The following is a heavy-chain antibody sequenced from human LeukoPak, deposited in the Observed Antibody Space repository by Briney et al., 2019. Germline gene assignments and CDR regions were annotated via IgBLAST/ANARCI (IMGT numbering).Heavy chain of an antibody. Sequence: SQTLSLTCTVSGGSISSYYWSWIRQPPGKGLEWIGYIYYSGSTNYNPSLKSRVTISVDTSKNQFSLKLSSVTAADTAVYYCARIAVAGTNWFDPWGQGTLVTVSS. CDR2: IYYSGST. J-gene: IGHJ5*02. CDR3: ARIAVAGTNWFDP. CDR1: GGSISSYY. V-gene: IGHV4-59*08. D-gene: IGHD6-19*01.